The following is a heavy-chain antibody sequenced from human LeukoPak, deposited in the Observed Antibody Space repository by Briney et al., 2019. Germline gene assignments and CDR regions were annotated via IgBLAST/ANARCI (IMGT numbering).Heavy chain of an antibody. CDR2: INHSGST. D-gene: IGHD2-2*01. Sequence: GSLRLSCAASGFTFSNYWMSWIRQPPGKGLEWIGEINHSGSTNYNPSLKSRVTISVDTSRNQFSLKLRSVTAADTAVYYCARAIVVVPAATSDYFDYWGQGTLVTVSS. J-gene: IGHJ4*02. CDR3: ARAIVVVPAATSDYFDY. V-gene: IGHV4-34*01. CDR1: GFTFSNYW.